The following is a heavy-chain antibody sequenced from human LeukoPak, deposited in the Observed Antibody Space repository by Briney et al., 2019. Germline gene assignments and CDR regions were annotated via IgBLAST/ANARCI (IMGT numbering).Heavy chain of an antibody. CDR2: INPNSGAT. J-gene: IGHJ6*03. V-gene: IGHV1-2*02. CDR1: GYTFTDYY. Sequence: ASVKVSCKASGYTFTDYYIHWVRQAPGQGLEWMGWINPNSGATNYAQKFQGRVTMTRDTSISTAYMELHRLRSDDTAVYYCARAYYPYGSGINNYYMDVWGKGTTVTVSS. D-gene: IGHD3-10*01. CDR3: ARAYYPYGSGINNYYMDV.